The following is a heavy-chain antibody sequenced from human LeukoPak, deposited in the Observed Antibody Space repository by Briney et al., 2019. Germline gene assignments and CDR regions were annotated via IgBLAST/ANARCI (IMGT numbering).Heavy chain of an antibody. CDR2: IYYSGSS. CDR3: ARAPGSCSGGSCYRHFDY. Sequence: SETLSLTCTVSGGSISSSSYYWGWIRQPPGKGLEWIGSIYYSGSSYYNPSLKSRVTMAIDTSKNQFSLKLSSVTAADTAMYYCARAPGSCSGGSCYRHFDYWGQGTLVTVSS. CDR1: GGSISSSSYY. D-gene: IGHD2-15*01. J-gene: IGHJ4*02. V-gene: IGHV4-39*07.